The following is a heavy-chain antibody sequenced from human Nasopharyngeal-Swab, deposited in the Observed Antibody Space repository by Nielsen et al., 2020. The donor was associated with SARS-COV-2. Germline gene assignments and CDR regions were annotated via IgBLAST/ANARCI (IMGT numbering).Heavy chain of an antibody. V-gene: IGHV3-30*18. CDR2: ISYDGSNK. Sequence: GGSLRLSCAASGFTFSSYGMHWVRQAPGKGLEWVAVISYDGSNKYYADSVKGRFTISRDNSKNTLYLQMNSLRAEDTAVYYCAKDAAYYDFWSGYSSEASYYYYYYMDVWGKGPRSPSP. CDR3: AKDAAYYDFWSGYSSEASYYYYYYMDV. J-gene: IGHJ6*03. CDR1: GFTFSSYG. D-gene: IGHD3-3*01.